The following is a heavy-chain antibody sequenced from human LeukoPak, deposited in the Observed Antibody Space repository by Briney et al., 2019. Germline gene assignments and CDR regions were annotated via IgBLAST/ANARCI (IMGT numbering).Heavy chain of an antibody. D-gene: IGHD4-11*01. CDR3: ARYGSLLQGYYYYYGMDV. V-gene: IGHV3-7*01. J-gene: IGHJ6*02. CDR2: IKQDGSEK. CDR1: GFTFSSYW. Sequence: GGSLRLSCAASGFTFSSYWMSWVRQAPGKGLEWVANIKQDGSEKYYVDSVKGRFTISRDNAKNSLYLQMNSLRAEDTAVYYCARYGSLLQGYYYYYGMDVWGQGTTVTVSS.